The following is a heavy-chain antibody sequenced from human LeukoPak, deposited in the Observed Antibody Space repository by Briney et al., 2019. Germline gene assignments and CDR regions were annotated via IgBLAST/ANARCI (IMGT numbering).Heavy chain of an antibody. CDR3: ARDRIQIPAVTDDAFDI. D-gene: IGHD2-2*01. Sequence: SEALSLTCTVSGGSISSYYWSWIRQPAGKGLEWIGRIYTSGSTNYNPSLKSRVTMSVDTSKNQFSLKLSSVTAADTAVYYCARDRIQIPAVTDDAFDIWGQGTMVTVSS. V-gene: IGHV4-4*07. CDR1: GGSISSYY. J-gene: IGHJ3*02. CDR2: IYTSGST.